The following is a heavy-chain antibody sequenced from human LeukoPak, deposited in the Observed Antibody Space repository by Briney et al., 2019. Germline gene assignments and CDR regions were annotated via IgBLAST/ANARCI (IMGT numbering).Heavy chain of an antibody. CDR1: GDSVSSNSAA. V-gene: IGHV6-1*01. D-gene: IGHD6-6*01. CDR3: ARAGYSNSSGAFGI. J-gene: IGHJ3*02. CDR2: TFYRSKWYN. Sequence: SQTLSLTCAISGDSVSSNSAAWNWIRQSPSRGLEWLGRTFYRSKWYNEYAVSVKSRITINPDTSQNHFSLQLNSLTPEDTAVYYCARAGYSNSSGAFGIWGQGTMVTVSS.